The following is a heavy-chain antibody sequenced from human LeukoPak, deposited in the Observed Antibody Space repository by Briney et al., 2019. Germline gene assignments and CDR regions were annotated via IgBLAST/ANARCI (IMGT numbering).Heavy chain of an antibody. J-gene: IGHJ4*02. CDR2: IKQDGSEK. D-gene: IGHD6-13*01. CDR1: GFSFSSYE. CDR3: ARDKFGAAGNLFDY. V-gene: IGHV3-7*01. Sequence: GGSLRLPCAASGFSFSSYEMNWVRQAPGKGLEWVANIKQDGSEKYYVDSVKGRFTISRDNAKNTLYLQMNSLRAEDTAVYYCARDKFGAAGNLFDYWGQGTLVTVSS.